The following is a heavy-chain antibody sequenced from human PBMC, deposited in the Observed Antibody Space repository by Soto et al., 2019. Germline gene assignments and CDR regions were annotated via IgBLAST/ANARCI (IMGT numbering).Heavy chain of an antibody. D-gene: IGHD6-13*01. J-gene: IGHJ4*02. CDR2: IDWDDDK. CDR1: GFSLSTSGMC. Sequence: SGPTLVNPTQTLTLTCTFSGFSLSTSGMCVSWIRQPPGKALEWLARIDWDDDKYYSTSLKTRLTISKDTSKNQVVLTMTNMDPVDTATYYCARTQSSSWPPTNFDYWGQGTLVTVSS. CDR3: ARTQSSSWPPTNFDY. V-gene: IGHV2-70*11.